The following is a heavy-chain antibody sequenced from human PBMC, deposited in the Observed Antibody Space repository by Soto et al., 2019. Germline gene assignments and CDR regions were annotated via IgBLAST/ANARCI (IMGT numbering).Heavy chain of an antibody. D-gene: IGHD2-15*01. J-gene: IGHJ4*02. CDR1: GFSISGGCYY. CDR3: ARYCSGGSCYYFDY. CDR2: IYYSGST. Sequence: SDTLSLTCTVSGFSISGGCYYLSWIRQHPGKGLEWIGYIYYSGSTYYNPSLKSRVTISVDTSKNQFSLKLSSVTAADTAVYYCARYCSGGSCYYFDYWGQGNLVTVSS. V-gene: IGHV4-31*03.